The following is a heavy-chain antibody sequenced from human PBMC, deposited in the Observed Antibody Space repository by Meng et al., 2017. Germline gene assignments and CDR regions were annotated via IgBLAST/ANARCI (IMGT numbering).Heavy chain of an antibody. Sequence: ASVKVSCKASGYTFTSYGISWVRQAPGQGLEWMGWISAYNGNTNYAQKLQGRVTMTTDTSTSTAYMELRSLRSGDTAVYYCARDLIVVVPAAIYSVSPDFDPWGQGTLVTVSS. J-gene: IGHJ5*02. CDR2: ISAYNGNT. CDR3: ARDLIVVVPAAIYSVSPDFDP. CDR1: GYTFTSYG. D-gene: IGHD2-2*01. V-gene: IGHV1-18*01.